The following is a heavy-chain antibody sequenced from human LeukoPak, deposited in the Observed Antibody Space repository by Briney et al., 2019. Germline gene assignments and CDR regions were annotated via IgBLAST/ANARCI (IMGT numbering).Heavy chain of an antibody. CDR1: GGSISSSSYY. Sequence: SETLSLTCTVSGGSISSSSYYWGWIRQPPGKGLEWIGSIYYSGSTYYNLSLKSRVTISVDTSKNQFSLKLSSVTAADTAVYYCAREVLLWFGESPAYFDYWGQGTLVTVSS. D-gene: IGHD3-10*01. J-gene: IGHJ4*02. CDR2: IYYSGST. V-gene: IGHV4-39*07. CDR3: AREVLLWFGESPAYFDY.